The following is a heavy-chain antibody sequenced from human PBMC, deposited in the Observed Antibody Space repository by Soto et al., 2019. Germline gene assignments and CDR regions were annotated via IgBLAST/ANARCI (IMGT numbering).Heavy chain of an antibody. CDR1: GFTFSSYG. V-gene: IGHV3-30*18. CDR2: ISYDGSNK. D-gene: IGHD6-19*01. CDR3: ANLAMIGSGWSLYYYYYGMDV. Sequence: GGSLRLSCAASGFTFSSYGMHWVRQAPGKGLEWVAVISYDGSNKYYADSVKGRFTISRDNSKNTLYLQMNSLRAEDTAVYYCANLAMIGSGWSLYYYYYGMDVWGQGTTVTVSS. J-gene: IGHJ6*02.